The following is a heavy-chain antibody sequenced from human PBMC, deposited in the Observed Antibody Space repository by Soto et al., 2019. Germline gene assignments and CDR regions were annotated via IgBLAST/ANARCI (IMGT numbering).Heavy chain of an antibody. CDR2: IWYDGSNE. V-gene: IGHV3-33*01. J-gene: IGHJ4*02. Sequence: QVQLVESGGGVVQPGRSLRLSCAASGFTFSNYVMHWVRQAPGKGLEWVAVIWYDGSNEYYADSVKGRFTISRDNSKNSLYLKMNTLRAEDTAVYYCARAYHHYFDYWGQGTVVTVSS. CDR3: ARAYHHYFDY. CDR1: GFTFSNYV. D-gene: IGHD2-2*01.